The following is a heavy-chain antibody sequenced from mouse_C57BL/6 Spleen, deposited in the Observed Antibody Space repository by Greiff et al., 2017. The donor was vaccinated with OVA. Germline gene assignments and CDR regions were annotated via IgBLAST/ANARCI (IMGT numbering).Heavy chain of an antibody. CDR2: INPNNGGT. V-gene: IGHV1-22*01. D-gene: IGHD1-2*01. Sequence: EVQLQQSGPELVKPGASVKMSCKASGYTFTDYNMHWVKQSHGKSLEWIGYINPNNGGTSYNQKFKGKATLTVNKSSSTAYMELRSLTSEDSAVYYCARGRVTTAPAWFAYWGQGTLVTVSA. CDR1: GYTFTDYN. CDR3: ARGRVTTAPAWFAY. J-gene: IGHJ3*01.